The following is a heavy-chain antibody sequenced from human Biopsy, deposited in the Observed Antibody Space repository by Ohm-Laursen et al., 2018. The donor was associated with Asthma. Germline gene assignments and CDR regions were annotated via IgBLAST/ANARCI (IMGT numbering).Heavy chain of an antibody. D-gene: IGHD3-10*01. CDR3: ARAVDYSHYYGIDV. Sequence: ASVKVSCKTSGYTFNSAGIPWVRQAPGQGLEWMGWISVYNGNTKVAQKLQDRVTMITDTSTSTAYMELRGLRSDDTAVYFCARAVDYSHYYGIDVWGQGTTVTVS. V-gene: IGHV1-18*01. CDR2: ISVYNGNT. J-gene: IGHJ6*02. CDR1: GYTFNSAG.